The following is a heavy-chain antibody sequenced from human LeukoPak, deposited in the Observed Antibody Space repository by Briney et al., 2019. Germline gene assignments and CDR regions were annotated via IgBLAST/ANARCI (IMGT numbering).Heavy chain of an antibody. D-gene: IGHD5-18*01. CDR2: IRSKANSYAT. CDR3: TRSPGYSYGSKHYYYYYYMDV. CDR1: GFTFSSYE. J-gene: IGHJ6*03. Sequence: GGSLRLSCAASGFTFSSYEMNWVRQAPGKGLEWVGRIRSKANSYATAYAASVKGRFTISRDDSKNTAYLQMNSLKTEDTAVYYCTRSPGYSYGSKHYYYYYYMDVWGKGTTVTVSS. V-gene: IGHV3-73*01.